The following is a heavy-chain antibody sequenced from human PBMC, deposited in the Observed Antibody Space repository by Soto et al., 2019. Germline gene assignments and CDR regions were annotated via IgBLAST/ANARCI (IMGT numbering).Heavy chain of an antibody. Sequence: SVKVSCKASGGTFSSYAISWVRQAPGQGLEWMGGIIPIFGTANYAQKFQGRVTITADESTSTAYMELSSLRSEDTAVYYCARIYCSGGSCPFGMDVWGQGTTVTVSS. V-gene: IGHV1-69*13. CDR3: ARIYCSGGSCPFGMDV. J-gene: IGHJ6*02. CDR2: IIPIFGTA. D-gene: IGHD2-15*01. CDR1: GGTFSSYA.